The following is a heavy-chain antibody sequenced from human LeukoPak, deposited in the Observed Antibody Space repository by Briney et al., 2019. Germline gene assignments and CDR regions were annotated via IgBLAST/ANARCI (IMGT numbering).Heavy chain of an antibody. D-gene: IGHD3-10*01. CDR2: IRYDGSNK. CDR3: AKADPYYYGSGSYGDY. CDR1: GFTFSSYG. V-gene: IGHV3-30*02. J-gene: IGHJ4*02. Sequence: PGGSLRLSCAASGFTFSSYGMHWVRQAPGKGLEWVAFIRYDGSNKYYADSVKGRFTISRDNSKNTLYLQMNSLRAEDTAVYYCAKADPYYYGSGSYGDYWGQGTLVTVSS.